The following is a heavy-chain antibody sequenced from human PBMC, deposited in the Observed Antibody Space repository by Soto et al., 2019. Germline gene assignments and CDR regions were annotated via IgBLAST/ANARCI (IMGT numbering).Heavy chain of an antibody. CDR3: ARVTVAGRYYYYGMDV. CDR2: IIPIFGTA. Sequence: SVKVSCKASGGTFSSYSISWVRQAPGQGLEWMGGIIPIFGTANYAHKFQGRVTITADESTSTAYMELSSLRSEDTAVYYCARVTVAGRYYYYGMDVWGQGTTVIVSS. D-gene: IGHD6-19*01. J-gene: IGHJ6*02. V-gene: IGHV1-69*13. CDR1: GGTFSSYS.